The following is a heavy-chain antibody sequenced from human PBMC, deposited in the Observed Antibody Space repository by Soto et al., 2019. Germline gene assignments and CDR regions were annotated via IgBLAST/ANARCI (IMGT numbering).Heavy chain of an antibody. CDR1: GFTFSSYA. Sequence: PGGSLRLSCAASGFTFSSYAMHWVRQAPGKGLEWVAVISYDGSNKYYADSVKGRFTISRDNSKNTLYLQMNSLRAEDTAVYYCARDEDGYSNSITYYFDYWGQGTLVTVS. CDR3: ARDEDGYSNSITYYFDY. V-gene: IGHV3-30-3*01. D-gene: IGHD4-4*01. CDR2: ISYDGSNK. J-gene: IGHJ4*02.